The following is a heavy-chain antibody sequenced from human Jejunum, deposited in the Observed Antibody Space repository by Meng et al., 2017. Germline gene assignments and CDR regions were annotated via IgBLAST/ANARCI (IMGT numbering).Heavy chain of an antibody. V-gene: IGHV4-39*01. CDR1: GGSISSSSYY. Sequence: QVQLQESGPGLVKPSETLSLTCTVSGGSISSSSYYWGGIRQPPGKGLEWIGSIYYSGSTYYNPSLKSRVTISVDTSKNQFSLKVNSVTAADTAVYYCSRIVDGDYFDYWGQGTLVTVSS. CDR2: IYYSGST. J-gene: IGHJ4*02. D-gene: IGHD3-16*02. CDR3: SRIVDGDYFDY.